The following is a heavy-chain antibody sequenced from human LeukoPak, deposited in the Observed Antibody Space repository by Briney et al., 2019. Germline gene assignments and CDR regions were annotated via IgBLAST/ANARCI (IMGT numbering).Heavy chain of an antibody. CDR3: ARHPYGGYVDY. D-gene: IGHD4/OR15-4a*01. CDR1: GGSISSSSYY. CDR2: IYYSGST. Sequence: SETLSLTCTVSGGSISSSSYYWGWIRQPPGKGLEWIGSIYYSGSTYYNPSLESRVTISVDTSKNQFSLKLSSVTAADTAVYYCARHPYGGYVDYWGQGTLVTVSS. V-gene: IGHV4-39*01. J-gene: IGHJ4*02.